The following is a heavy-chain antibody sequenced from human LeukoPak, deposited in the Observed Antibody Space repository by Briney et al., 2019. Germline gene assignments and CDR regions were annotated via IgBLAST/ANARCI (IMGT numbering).Heavy chain of an antibody. J-gene: IGHJ5*02. V-gene: IGHV3-21*01. D-gene: IGHD3-22*01. CDR3: ARDRGYYSTSGPFDP. Sequence: GGSLRLSCAASGFTFSSYSMNWVRQAPGKGLEWVSSISSSSSYIYYADSVKGRLTISRDNAKNSLYLQMNSLRAEDTAVYYCARDRGYYSTSGPFDPWGQGTLVTVSS. CDR1: GFTFSSYS. CDR2: ISSSSSYI.